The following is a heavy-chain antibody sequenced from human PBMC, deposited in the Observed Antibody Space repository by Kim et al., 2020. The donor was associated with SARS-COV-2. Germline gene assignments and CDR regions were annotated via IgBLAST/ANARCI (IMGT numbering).Heavy chain of an antibody. D-gene: IGHD5-18*01. J-gene: IGHJ4*02. CDR3: ARARGYSYETFDY. V-gene: IGHV4-34*01. Sequence: NPARKSRVTISVDTSKNQFSLELSSVTAADTAVYYCARARGYSYETFDYGGQGTLVSVSS.